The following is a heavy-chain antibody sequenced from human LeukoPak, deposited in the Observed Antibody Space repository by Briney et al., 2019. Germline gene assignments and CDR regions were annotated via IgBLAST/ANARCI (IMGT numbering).Heavy chain of an antibody. V-gene: IGHV1-18*01. D-gene: IGHD3-22*01. CDR2: ISAYNGNT. J-gene: IGHJ4*02. CDR1: GYTFTSYG. CDR3: ARGMEYYYNSSGYYGY. Sequence: GASVKVSCKASGYTFTSYGISWVRQAPGQGLEWMGWISAYNGNTNYAQKLRGRVTMTTDTSTSTAYMELRSLRSDDTAVYYCARGMEYYYNSSGYYGYWGQGTLVTVSS.